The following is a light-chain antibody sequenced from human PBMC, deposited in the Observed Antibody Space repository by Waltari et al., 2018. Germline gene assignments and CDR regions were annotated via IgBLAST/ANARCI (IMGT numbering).Light chain of an antibody. V-gene: IGKV1-9*01. CDR2: GAS. Sequence: DIQLTQSPSFLSASVGDRVTITCRASQGIISYLAWYQQKPGKAPKVLIYGASTLPRGVPSRFSGSGSGTEVTLTISSLQPEDFATYYCQQLKSYPRTFGQGTKLEIK. CDR3: QQLKSYPRT. J-gene: IGKJ2*02. CDR1: QGIISY.